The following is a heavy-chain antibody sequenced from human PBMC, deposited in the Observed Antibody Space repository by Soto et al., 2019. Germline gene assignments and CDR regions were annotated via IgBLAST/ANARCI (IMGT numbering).Heavy chain of an antibody. CDR3: ARSLQIVPAAIAY. CDR2: INAGNGNT. CDR1: GYTFTSYA. V-gene: IGHV1-3*01. Sequence: ASVKVSCKASGYTFTSYAMHWVRQAPGQRLEWMGWINAGNGNTKYSQKFQGRVTITRDTSASTAYMELSSLRSEDTAVYYCARSLQIVPAAIAYWGQGPLVIVSS. J-gene: IGHJ4*02. D-gene: IGHD2-2*02.